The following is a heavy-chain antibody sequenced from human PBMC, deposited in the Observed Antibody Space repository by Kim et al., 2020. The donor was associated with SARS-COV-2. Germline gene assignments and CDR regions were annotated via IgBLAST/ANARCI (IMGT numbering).Heavy chain of an antibody. V-gene: IGHV4-4*07. J-gene: IGHJ4*02. D-gene: IGHD6-19*01. Sequence: SETLSLICTVSGGSFSFYHWSWIRQPAGKGLEWIGRIYVSGSTNYNPSLKSRVTMSVDTSENQMSLMLTSVTAADTAMYYCARQVAGTDRRFDYWGQGILVTVSS. CDR2: IYVSGST. CDR3: ARQVAGTDRRFDY. CDR1: GGSFSFYH.